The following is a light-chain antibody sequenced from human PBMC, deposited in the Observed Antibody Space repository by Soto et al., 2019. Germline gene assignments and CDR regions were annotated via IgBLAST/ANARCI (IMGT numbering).Light chain of an antibody. CDR1: QGISNY. Sequence: DLQMTQSPSSLSASEGDRVTITCRASQGISNYLAWYQQKPGTAPKLLIYAASALQSGVPSRFGGSGSGTDFTLTINSLQPEDVATYYCQKYNSASLTFGGGTKVEIK. J-gene: IGKJ4*01. CDR2: AAS. CDR3: QKYNSASLT. V-gene: IGKV1-27*01.